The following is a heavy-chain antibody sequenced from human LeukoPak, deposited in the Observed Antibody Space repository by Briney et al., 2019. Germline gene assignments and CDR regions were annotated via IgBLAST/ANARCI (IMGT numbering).Heavy chain of an antibody. CDR3: ARSPLETYYDFWSGYQTAYYFDY. J-gene: IGHJ4*02. V-gene: IGHV4-59*13. D-gene: IGHD3-3*01. Sequence: SETLSLTCAMSGGSRGPFSGYSWTWVRQPPGKGLEWIGYIYYSGSTNYNPSLKSRVTISVDTSKNQFSLKLSSVTAADTAVYYCARSPLETYYDFWSGYQTAYYFDYWGQGTLVTVSS. CDR1: GGSRGPFSGYS. CDR2: IYYSGST.